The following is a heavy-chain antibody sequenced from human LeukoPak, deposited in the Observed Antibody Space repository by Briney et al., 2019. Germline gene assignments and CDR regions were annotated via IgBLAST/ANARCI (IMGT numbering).Heavy chain of an antibody. Sequence: PSETLSLTCAVSGGSFSGYYWSWIRQPPGKGLERIGYVYNNGITNYNPSLKSRVTMSGDTSKNQFSLRLTSVTAADTAVYYCAREGSGPSPLPDVWGQGTTVTVSS. CDR1: GGSFSGYY. J-gene: IGHJ6*02. D-gene: IGHD3-10*01. V-gene: IGHV4-4*08. CDR2: VYNNGIT. CDR3: AREGSGPSPLPDV.